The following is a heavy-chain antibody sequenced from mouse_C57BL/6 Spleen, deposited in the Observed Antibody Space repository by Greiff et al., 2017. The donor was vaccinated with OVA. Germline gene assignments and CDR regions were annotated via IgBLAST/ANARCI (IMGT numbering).Heavy chain of an antibody. CDR3: ARRGYDGYLYYAMDY. D-gene: IGHD2-3*01. CDR1: GFSLTSYG. Sequence: QVQLQQSGPGLVQPSQSLSITCTVSGFSLTSYGVHWVRQSPGKGLEWLGVIWSGGSTDDNAAFISRLSISKDNSKSQVFFKMNRLQADDTAIYYCARRGYDGYLYYAMDYWGQGTSVTGSS. J-gene: IGHJ4*01. CDR2: IWSGGST. V-gene: IGHV2-2*01.